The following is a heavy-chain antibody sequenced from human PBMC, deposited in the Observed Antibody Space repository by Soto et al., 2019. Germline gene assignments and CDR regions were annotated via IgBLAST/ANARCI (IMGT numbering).Heavy chain of an antibody. CDR1: GYTFTSYG. Sequence: QAQLVQSGSAVNKPWASVKVSCKASGYTFTSYGVSWVRQAPGHGLEWMGCISPYTGNTNYAQKFHDRVTMTTDTSTTTAYMYLKNLRPDDTAVYYCAVHPPRVLDVWGRGTMVTVSS. D-gene: IGHD6-13*01. J-gene: IGHJ6*02. CDR2: ISPYTGNT. V-gene: IGHV1-18*04. CDR3: AVHPPRVLDV.